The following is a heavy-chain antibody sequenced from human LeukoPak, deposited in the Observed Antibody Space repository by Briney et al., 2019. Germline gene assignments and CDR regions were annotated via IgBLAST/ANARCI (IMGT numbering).Heavy chain of an antibody. Sequence: PSETLSLTCTVPGGSISSYYWTWIRQPPGKGLEWIGYVDHTGSTIFNPSLNGRVSIYRDTSKSLFSLRLRSVTAADTAVYFCARGRVSSSTWYSTYYYYFYMDVWGKGTTVTVSS. CDR2: VDHTGST. J-gene: IGHJ6*03. V-gene: IGHV4-59*01. CDR1: GGSISSYY. CDR3: ARGRVSSSTWYSTYYYYFYMDV. D-gene: IGHD4-11*01.